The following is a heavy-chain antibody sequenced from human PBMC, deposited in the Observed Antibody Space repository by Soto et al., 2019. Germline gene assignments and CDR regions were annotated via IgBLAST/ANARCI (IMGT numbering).Heavy chain of an antibody. CDR3: ARGVLLWFGDEWNWFDP. J-gene: IGHJ5*02. CDR1: GGSVSSGSYY. CDR2: IYYSGST. Sequence: PSETLSLTCTVSGGSVSSGSYYWSWIRQPPGKGLEWIGYIYYSGSTNYNPPLKSRVTISVDTSKNQFSLKLSSVTAADTAVYYCARGVLLWFGDEWNWFDPWGQGTLVTVSS. V-gene: IGHV4-61*01. D-gene: IGHD3-10*01.